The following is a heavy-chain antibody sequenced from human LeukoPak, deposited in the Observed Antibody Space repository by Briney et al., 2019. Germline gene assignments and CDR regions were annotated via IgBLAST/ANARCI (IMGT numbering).Heavy chain of an antibody. V-gene: IGHV3-30*01. D-gene: IGHD2-2*01. Sequence: GRSLRLSCAASGFTFSSYAMHWVRQAPGKGLEWVAVISYDGSNKYYADSVKGRFTISRDNSKNTLYLQMNSLRAEDTAVYYCARDSSYCSSTSCSNWFDPWGQGTLDTVSS. CDR3: ARDSSYCSSTSCSNWFDP. CDR2: ISYDGSNK. CDR1: GFTFSSYA. J-gene: IGHJ5*02.